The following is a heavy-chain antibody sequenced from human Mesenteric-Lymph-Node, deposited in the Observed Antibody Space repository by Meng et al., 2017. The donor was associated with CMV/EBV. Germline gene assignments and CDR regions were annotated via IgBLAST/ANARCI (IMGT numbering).Heavy chain of an antibody. D-gene: IGHD3-22*01. Sequence: GESLKISCEASAFTFSTYGMHWVRQAPGKGLEWVAYIWYDGKNKDYADSVKGRFTISRDNSENTLYLQMNSLKAEDTAVYYCARPTYFYESSGNTFDFWGQGTLVTVSS. J-gene: IGHJ4*02. CDR2: IWYDGKNK. CDR3: ARPTYFYESSGNTFDF. CDR1: AFTFSTYG. V-gene: IGHV3-30*02.